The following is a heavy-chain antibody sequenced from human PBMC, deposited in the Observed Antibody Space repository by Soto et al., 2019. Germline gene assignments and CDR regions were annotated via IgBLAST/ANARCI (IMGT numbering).Heavy chain of an antibody. V-gene: IGHV5-10-1*01. CDR1: GYSFTSYW. Sequence: GESLKISCKGSGYSFTSYWISWVRQMPGKGLEWMGRIDPSDSYTNYSPSFQGHVTISADKSISTAYLQWSSLKASDTAMYYCASPYYDFWSGYFSARPYYYGMDVWGQGTTVTVS. J-gene: IGHJ6*02. CDR3: ASPYYDFWSGYFSARPYYYGMDV. CDR2: IDPSDSYT. D-gene: IGHD3-3*01.